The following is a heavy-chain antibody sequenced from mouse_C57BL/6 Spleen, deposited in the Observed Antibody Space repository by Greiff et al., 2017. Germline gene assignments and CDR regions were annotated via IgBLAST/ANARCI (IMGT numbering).Heavy chain of an antibody. CDR1: GFTFSDYY. V-gene: IGHV5-16*01. Sequence: EVHLVESEGGLVQPGSSMQLSCTASGFTFSDYYMAWVRQVPEKGLEWVANINYDGSSTYYLDSLKSRFIISSDNATNILYLQMSSLKSEDTATYYCARDHGGFDYWGQGTTLTVSS. CDR2: INYDGSST. CDR3: ARDHGGFDY. J-gene: IGHJ2*01.